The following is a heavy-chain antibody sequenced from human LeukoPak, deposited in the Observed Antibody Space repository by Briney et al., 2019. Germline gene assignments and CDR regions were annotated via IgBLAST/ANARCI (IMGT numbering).Heavy chain of an antibody. Sequence: PSETLSLTCSLSCASLTSGGFYWGWPRQPPGEGPEWIATIYYTGSTYYTPSLKSRVSISIDTSKNQFSLRLTSVTATDTAVYHCARHSGSGSESRPFDPWGQGTLVSVSS. V-gene: IGHV4-39*01. CDR3: ARHSGSGSESRPFDP. J-gene: IGHJ5*02. CDR1: CASLTSGGFY. D-gene: IGHD3-10*01. CDR2: IYYTGST.